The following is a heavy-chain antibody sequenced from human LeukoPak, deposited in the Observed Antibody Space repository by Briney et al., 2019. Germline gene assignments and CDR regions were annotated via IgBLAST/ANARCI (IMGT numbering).Heavy chain of an antibody. CDR3: ASISGSPGY. J-gene: IGHJ4*02. D-gene: IGHD1-26*01. Sequence: GGSLRLSCAASGFTFSSYAMHWVRQAPGKGLEWVAVISYDGSNKYYADSVKDGFTISRDNSKNTLYLQMNSLRAEDTAVYYCASISGSPGYWGQGTLVTVSS. V-gene: IGHV3-30-3*01. CDR2: ISYDGSNK. CDR1: GFTFSSYA.